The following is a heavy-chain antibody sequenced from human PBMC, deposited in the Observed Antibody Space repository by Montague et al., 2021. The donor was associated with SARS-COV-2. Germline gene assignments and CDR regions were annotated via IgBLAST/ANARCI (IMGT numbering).Heavy chain of an antibody. V-gene: IGHV4-59*01. CDR2: IYYSGST. J-gene: IGHJ6*03. CDR3: ARDSRTDFDWLFPDSGSYYYYMDV. Sequence: SETLSLTCTVSGGSISSYYWSWTRQPPGKGLEWIGYIYYSGSTNYNPSLKSRVTISVDTSKNQFSLKLSSVTAADTAVYYCARDSRTDFDWLFPDSGSYYYYMDVWGKGTTVTVSS. D-gene: IGHD3-9*01. CDR1: GGSISSYY.